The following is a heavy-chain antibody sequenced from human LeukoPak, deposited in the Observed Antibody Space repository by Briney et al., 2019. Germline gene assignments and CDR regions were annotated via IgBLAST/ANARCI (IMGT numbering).Heavy chain of an antibody. CDR2: ISDIGNT. V-gene: IGHV3-23*01. Sequence: GGSLRLSCAASGFTLSSYAMSWVRQAPGKGLEWVSAISDIGNTYHADSVKGRFTISRDSSKNTLFLQMNRLRPEDAAVYYCAKAPVTTCRGAFCYPFDYWGLGTLVTVSS. CDR3: AKAPVTTCRGAFCYPFDY. CDR1: GFTLSSYA. J-gene: IGHJ4*02. D-gene: IGHD2-15*01.